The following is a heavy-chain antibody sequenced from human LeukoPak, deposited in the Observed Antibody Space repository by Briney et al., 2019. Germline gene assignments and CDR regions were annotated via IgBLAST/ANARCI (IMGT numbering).Heavy chain of an antibody. CDR1: GGSISSYY. CDR3: ARVRGDFETD. J-gene: IGHJ1*01. CDR2: RYYSGST. Sequence: SETLSLTCSVSGGSISSYYWTWIRQPPGKGLEWIGYRYYSGSTTYNPSLKSRVTISVDTSKSQFSLKLISVTAADTAIYYCARVRGDFETDWGQGTLVTVSP. D-gene: IGHD3-16*01. V-gene: IGHV4-59*01.